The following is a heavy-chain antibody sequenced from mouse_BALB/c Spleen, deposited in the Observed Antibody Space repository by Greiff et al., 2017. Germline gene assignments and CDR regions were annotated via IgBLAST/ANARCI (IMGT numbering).Heavy chain of an antibody. CDR1: GYTFTDYN. J-gene: IGHJ3*01. Sequence: VQLQQSGPELVKPGASVKIPCKASGYTFTDYNMDWVKQSHGKSLEWIGDITPNNGCTIYNQKFKGKATLTVDKSSSTAYMELRRLTSEDTAVYYCARGYRYDVAWFAYWGQRTLVTVSA. V-gene: IGHV1-18*01. D-gene: IGHD2-14*01. CDR3: ARGYRYDVAWFAY. CDR2: ITPNNGCT.